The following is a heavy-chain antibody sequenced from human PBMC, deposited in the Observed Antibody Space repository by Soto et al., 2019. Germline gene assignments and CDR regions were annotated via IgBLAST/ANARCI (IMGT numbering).Heavy chain of an antibody. V-gene: IGHV1-3*01. CDR2: TNAGNGNT. Sequence: QVQLVQSGAEVKKPGASVKVSCKASGYTFTSYAMHWVRQAPGQRLESMGWTNAGNGNTKYSQKFQGRVTITRDTSGSTADMELSSLRSEDTAVYYGARGGDCSSTSCYHFVEHRYYYYMDVWGKGTTVTVSS. CDR1: GYTFTSYA. D-gene: IGHD2-2*01. J-gene: IGHJ6*03. CDR3: ARGGDCSSTSCYHFVEHRYYYYMDV.